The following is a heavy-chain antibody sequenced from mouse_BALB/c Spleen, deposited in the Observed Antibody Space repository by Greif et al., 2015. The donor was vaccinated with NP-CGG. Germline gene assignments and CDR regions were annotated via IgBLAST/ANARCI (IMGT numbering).Heavy chain of an antibody. CDR1: GFTFSSFG. CDR2: ISSGSSTI. J-gene: IGHJ4*01. V-gene: IGHV5-17*02. CDR3: ARSGSYYDYDGGYAMDY. Sequence: EVHLVESGGGLVQPGGSRKLSCAASGFTFSSFGMHWVRQAPEKGLEWVAYISSGSSTIYYADTVKGRFTISRDNPKNTLFLKMTSLRSEDTAMYYCARSGSYYDYDGGYAMDYWGQGTSVTVSS. D-gene: IGHD2-4*01.